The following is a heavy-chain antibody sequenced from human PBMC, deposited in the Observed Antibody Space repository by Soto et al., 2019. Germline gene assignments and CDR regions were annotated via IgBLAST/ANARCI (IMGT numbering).Heavy chain of an antibody. D-gene: IGHD4-17*01. CDR3: ATWVDYGDFEGFDF. CDR2: VDPNGGGP. Sequence: GASVKVSCKASGYSFTDYKLHWVRQAPGQGLEWMGWVDPNGGGPSSAQKFQGSVTMTWDTSITTAYLDLTRLTTNDTATYFCATWVDYGDFEGFDFWGQGTLVTVSS. J-gene: IGHJ4*02. CDR1: GYSFTDYK. V-gene: IGHV1-2*04.